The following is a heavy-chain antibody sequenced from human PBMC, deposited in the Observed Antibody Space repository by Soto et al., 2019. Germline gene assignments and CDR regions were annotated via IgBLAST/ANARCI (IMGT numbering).Heavy chain of an antibody. Sequence: QVQLQESGPGLVKPSSTLSLTCTVSGASISSYYWSWIRQSPQKGLECIGYVHYSGSTNYRPSLKSRVTMSVDRAKTQFSLKLTSVTAADTAVYYCARDNGSGSYRGTYVDWGQGILVTVSS. CDR2: VHYSGST. CDR1: GASISSYY. J-gene: IGHJ4*02. D-gene: IGHD3-10*01. V-gene: IGHV4-59*12. CDR3: ARDNGSGSYRGTYVD.